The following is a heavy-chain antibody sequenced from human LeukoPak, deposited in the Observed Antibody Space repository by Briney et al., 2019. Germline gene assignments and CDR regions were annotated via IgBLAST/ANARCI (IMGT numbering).Heavy chain of an antibody. D-gene: IGHD3-3*01. Sequence: GASVKVSCKASGYTFTSYYMHWVRQAPGQGLEWVGIINPSGGSTSYAQKFQGRVTMTRDTSLSTAYMELSRLRSDDTAVYYCARGLTVLRFLEWLVFGYWGQGTLVTVSS. CDR3: ARGLTVLRFLEWLVFGY. J-gene: IGHJ4*02. V-gene: IGHV1-46*01. CDR2: INPSGGST. CDR1: GYTFTSYY.